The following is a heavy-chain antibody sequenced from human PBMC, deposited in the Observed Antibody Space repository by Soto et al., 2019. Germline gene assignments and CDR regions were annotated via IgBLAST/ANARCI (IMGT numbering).Heavy chain of an antibody. D-gene: IGHD3-16*01. J-gene: IGHJ6*02. Sequence: GGSLRLSCAASGFIFSTYTINWVRQAPGKGLEWVASISSSSRDIFYADSVKARFTISRDNANSSVDLQMNSLRVGDTAIYYCARGSWGGDGIDVWGQGTTVTVSS. V-gene: IGHV3-21*01. CDR3: ARGSWGGDGIDV. CDR1: GFIFSTYT. CDR2: ISSSSRDI.